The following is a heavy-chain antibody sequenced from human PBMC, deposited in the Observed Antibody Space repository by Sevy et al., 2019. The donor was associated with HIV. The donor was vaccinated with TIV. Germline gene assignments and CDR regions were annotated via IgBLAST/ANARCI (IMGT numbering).Heavy chain of an antibody. V-gene: IGHV3-7*03. D-gene: IGHD1-26*01. CDR3: ARDSPKYVGAKHYYYYYGMDV. CDR2: IKQDGSEK. J-gene: IGHJ6*02. CDR1: GFTFSSYW. Sequence: GGSLRLSCAASGFTFSSYWMSWVRQAPGKGLEWVANIKQDGSEKYYVDSVKGRFTISRDNAKNSLYLQMNSLRAEDTAVYYCARDSPKYVGAKHYYYYYGMDVWGQGTTVTVSS.